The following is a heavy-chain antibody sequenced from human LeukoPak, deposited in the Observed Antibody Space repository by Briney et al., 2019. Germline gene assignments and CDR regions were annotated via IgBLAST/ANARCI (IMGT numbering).Heavy chain of an antibody. D-gene: IGHD2-2*01. CDR1: GFAFSSFG. CDR2: IWYDGTNK. V-gene: IGHV3-33*01. J-gene: IGHJ4*02. CDR3: ARDRNVCSRTSCYASEN. Sequence: GGSLRLSCAASGFAFSSFGMHWVRQAPGKGLEWVAVIWYDGTNKYYADSVKGRFTISRDNAKNTLYLQMNSLRAGDTAVYYCARDRNVCSRTSCYASENWGQGTLVTVSS.